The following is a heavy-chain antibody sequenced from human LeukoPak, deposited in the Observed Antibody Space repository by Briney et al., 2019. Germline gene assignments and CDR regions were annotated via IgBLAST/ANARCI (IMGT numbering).Heavy chain of an antibody. CDR1: GFTFSDYY. V-gene: IGHV3-11*04. D-gene: IGHD2-8*01. J-gene: IGHJ4*02. CDR2: ISSSGSTI. Sequence: GGSLRLSCAASGFTFSDYYMSWIRQAPGKGLEWVSYISSSGSTIHYADSVKGRFTISRDNAKNSLYLQMNSLRAEDTAVYYCARDFPADIVLMVYGFDYWGQGTLVTVSS. CDR3: ARDFPADIVLMVYGFDY.